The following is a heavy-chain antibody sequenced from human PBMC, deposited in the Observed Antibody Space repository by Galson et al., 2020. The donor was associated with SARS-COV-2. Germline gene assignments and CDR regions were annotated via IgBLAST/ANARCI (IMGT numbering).Heavy chain of an antibody. J-gene: IGHJ6*02. D-gene: IGHD2-8*01. CDR2: IYYSGST. Sequence: SETLSLTCTVSGGSISSSSYYWGWIRQPPGKGLEWIGSIYYSGSTYYNPSLKSRVTISVDTSKNQFSLKLSSVTAADTAVYYCATEEMVYAIRPGYYYCMDVWGQGTTVTVSS. CDR3: ATEEMVYAIRPGYYYCMDV. V-gene: IGHV4-39*02. CDR1: GGSISSSSYY.